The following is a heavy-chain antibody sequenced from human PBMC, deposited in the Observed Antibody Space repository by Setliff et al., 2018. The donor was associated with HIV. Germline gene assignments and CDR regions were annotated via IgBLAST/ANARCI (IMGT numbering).Heavy chain of an antibody. V-gene: IGHV4-4*07. CDR2: IHTSGDS. CDR3: AREHLYYNFWSGSHGSPDFNY. CDR1: GGSISGFY. Sequence: PSETLSLTCTVSGGSISGFYWSWIRQSAGKGLEWIGRIHTSGDSDFNPSLKSRVTMSVDTSKNQISLTVNSVTAADTALYFCAREHLYYNFWSGSHGSPDFNYWGQRTLVTVSS. J-gene: IGHJ4*02. D-gene: IGHD3-3*01.